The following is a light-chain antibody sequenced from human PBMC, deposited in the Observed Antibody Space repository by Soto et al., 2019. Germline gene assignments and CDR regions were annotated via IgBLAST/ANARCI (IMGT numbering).Light chain of an antibody. V-gene: IGLV2-23*01. CDR1: SSDVGTYNL. Sequence: QSALTQPAAVSGSPGQSITISCTGTSSDVGTYNLVSWYQQYPGKDPTLMIYATSKRPSGVSNRFSGSKSGDTASLTISGLQAEDEADYYCTSFARGSTLGFGGWTKLTVL. CDR2: ATS. CDR3: TSFARGSTLG. J-gene: IGLJ3*02.